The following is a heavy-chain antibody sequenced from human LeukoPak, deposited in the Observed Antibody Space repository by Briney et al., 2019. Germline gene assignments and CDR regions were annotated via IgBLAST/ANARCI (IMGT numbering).Heavy chain of an antibody. J-gene: IGHJ5*02. V-gene: IGHV4-59*08. CDR3: ARQTFYCSGGSCYSGWFDP. D-gene: IGHD2-15*01. CDR2: IYYSGST. Sequence: SETLSLTCTVSGGSISSYYWSWIRQPPGKGLEWIGYIYYSGSTNYNPSLKSRVTISVDTSKNQFSLKLSSVTAADTAVYYCARQTFYCSGGSCYSGWFDPWGQGTLVTVSS. CDR1: GGSISSYY.